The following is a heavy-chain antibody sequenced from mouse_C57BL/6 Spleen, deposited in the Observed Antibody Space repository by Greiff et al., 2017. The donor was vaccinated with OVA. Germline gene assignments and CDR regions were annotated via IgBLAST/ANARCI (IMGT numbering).Heavy chain of an antibody. D-gene: IGHD2-1*01. V-gene: IGHV1-52*01. CDR1: GYTFTSYW. J-gene: IGHJ4*01. Sequence: QVQLQQSGAELVRPGSSVKLSCKASGYTFTSYWMHWVKQRPIQGLEWIGNIDPSDSETHYNQKFKDKATLTVDKSSSPAYMQLSSLTSEDSAVYYCARGGLYGNYPYYAMDYWGQGTSVTVSS. CDR2: IDPSDSET. CDR3: ARGGLYGNYPYYAMDY.